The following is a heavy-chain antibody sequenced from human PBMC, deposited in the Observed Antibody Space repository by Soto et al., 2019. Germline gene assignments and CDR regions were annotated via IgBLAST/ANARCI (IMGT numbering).Heavy chain of an antibody. Sequence: GGSLRLSCAASGFTFDDYAMHWVRQAPGKGLEWVSGISWNSGSIGYADSVKGRFTISRDNAKNSLYLQMNSLRAEDTALYYCAKGVGELQYYYYYYYMDVWGKGTTVTVSS. V-gene: IGHV3-9*01. CDR1: GFTFDDYA. CDR3: AKGVGELQYYYYYYYMDV. CDR2: ISWNSGSI. D-gene: IGHD3-10*01. J-gene: IGHJ6*03.